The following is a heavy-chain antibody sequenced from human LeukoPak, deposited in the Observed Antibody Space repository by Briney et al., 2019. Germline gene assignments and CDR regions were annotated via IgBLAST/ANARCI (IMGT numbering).Heavy chain of an antibody. J-gene: IGHJ4*02. Sequence: GGSLRLSCVVSGIPFSDYYMNWIRQAPGKGLEWISYISSSSSYTDYADSVKGRFTISRDNAKSALYLQMNSLRLEDTAVYYCAAGAAADFWGQGTLVTVSS. CDR3: AAGAAADF. CDR2: ISSSSSYT. CDR1: GIPFSDYY. V-gene: IGHV3-11*03. D-gene: IGHD6-13*01.